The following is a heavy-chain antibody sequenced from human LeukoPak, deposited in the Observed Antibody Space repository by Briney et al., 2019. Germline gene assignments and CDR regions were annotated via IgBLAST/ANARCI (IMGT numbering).Heavy chain of an antibody. Sequence: GGSLRLSCAAYGFTFSSYNMNWVRQAPGKGLEWVSSISSSSSYIYYADSVKGRFTISRDNAKNSLYLQMNSLRAEDTAVYYCARVKIVVVPAAPNYYYGMDVWGKGTTVTVSS. V-gene: IGHV3-21*01. CDR1: GFTFSSYN. CDR2: ISSSSSYI. D-gene: IGHD2-2*01. CDR3: ARVKIVVVPAAPNYYYGMDV. J-gene: IGHJ6*04.